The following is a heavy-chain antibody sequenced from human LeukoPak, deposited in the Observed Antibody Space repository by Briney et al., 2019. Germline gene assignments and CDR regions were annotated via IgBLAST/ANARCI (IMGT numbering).Heavy chain of an antibody. CDR1: GYSFTSYW. J-gene: IGHJ4*02. V-gene: IGHV5-51*01. CDR3: ARVGFIARRTLLTPNHFDY. CDR2: IYPGDSDT. D-gene: IGHD1-14*01. Sequence: GESLKISCKGSGYSFTSYWIGWVRQMPGRGLEWMGIIYPGDSDTRYSPSFQGQVTISADKSISTAYLQWSSLKASDTAMYYCARVGFIARRTLLTPNHFDYWGQGTLVTVSS.